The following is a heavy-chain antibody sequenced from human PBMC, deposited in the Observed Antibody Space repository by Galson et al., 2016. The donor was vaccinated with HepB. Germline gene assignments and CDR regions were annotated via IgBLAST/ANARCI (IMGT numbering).Heavy chain of an antibody. CDR3: AEGSRPSTNSVLVPFDI. Sequence: SLRLSCAASGFTFSSYSMNWVRQAPGKGLEWVSAISASGTDTYYADSVKGRFTISKDNSKNTLYVQMNGLRAEDTAVYYCAEGSRPSTNSVLVPFDIWGQGTTVTVSS. V-gene: IGHV3-23*01. J-gene: IGHJ3*02. CDR1: GFTFSSYS. CDR2: ISASGTDT. D-gene: IGHD2-2*01.